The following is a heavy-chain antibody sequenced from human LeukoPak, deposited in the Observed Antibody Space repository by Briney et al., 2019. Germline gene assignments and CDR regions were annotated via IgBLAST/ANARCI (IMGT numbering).Heavy chain of an antibody. D-gene: IGHD4/OR15-4a*01. CDR1: GFTFSSYE. J-gene: IGHJ4*02. Sequence: PGGSLRLSCAASGFTFSSYEMNWVRQAPGKGLEWVSYISSSGSTIYYADSVKGRFTISRDNAKNSLYLQMNSLKTEDTAVYYCTTLGAFDYWGLGTLVTVSS. CDR2: ISSSGSTI. CDR3: TTLGAFDY. V-gene: IGHV3-48*03.